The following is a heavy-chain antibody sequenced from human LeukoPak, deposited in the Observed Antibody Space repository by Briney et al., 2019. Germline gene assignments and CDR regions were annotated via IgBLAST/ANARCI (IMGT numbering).Heavy chain of an antibody. J-gene: IGHJ4*02. CDR3: ARAPYSSGWGIYY. D-gene: IGHD6-19*01. CDR1: GYTLTDYY. V-gene: IGHV1-2*02. Sequence: ASVKVSCKASGYTLTDYYMHWVRQAPGQGLEWMGWINPNSGGTNYAQKFQGRVTMTRDTSISTAYMELSRLRSDDTAVYYCARAPYSSGWGIYYWGQGTLVTVSS. CDR2: INPNSGGT.